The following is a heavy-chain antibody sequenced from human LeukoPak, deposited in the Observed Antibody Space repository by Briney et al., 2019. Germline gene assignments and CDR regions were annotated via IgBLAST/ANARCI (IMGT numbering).Heavy chain of an antibody. Sequence: PGGSLRLSCSASGFSFSSYAMNWVRQAPGKGLEWVSYISSSGGTIYYADSVKGRFTISRDNAKNSLYLQMNSLRAEDTAVYYCARGFIFDYWGQGTLVTVSS. J-gene: IGHJ4*02. CDR2: ISSSGGTI. V-gene: IGHV3-48*03. CDR1: GFSFSSYA. CDR3: ARGFIFDY.